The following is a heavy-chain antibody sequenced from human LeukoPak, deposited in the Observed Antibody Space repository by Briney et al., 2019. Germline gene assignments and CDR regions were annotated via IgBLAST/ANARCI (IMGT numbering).Heavy chain of an antibody. Sequence: GGSLRLSCEASGFTLRNYEMSWVRHAPGRGLEWVSGIHGYSGETSYAQSVKGPFTISRDNSKNSLYLQINSLRAEDTALYYCAKRLTSLGPTNDYWAQGTRVTVSS. CDR2: IHGYSGET. D-gene: IGHD1-26*01. CDR3: AKRLTSLGPTNDY. CDR1: GFTLRNYE. J-gene: IGHJ4*02. V-gene: IGHV3-23*01.